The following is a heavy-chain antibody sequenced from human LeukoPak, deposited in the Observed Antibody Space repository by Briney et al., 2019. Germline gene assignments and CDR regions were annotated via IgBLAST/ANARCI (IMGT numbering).Heavy chain of an antibody. D-gene: IGHD3-10*01. CDR1: GYTFTSYY. CDR2: INPSGGST. CDR3: ARAESTMGGFGY. J-gene: IGHJ4*02. V-gene: IGHV1-46*01. Sequence: ASVNVSCKASGYTFTSYYMHWVRQAPGQGREWLGIINPSGGSTSYAQKFQGRVTMTRDTSTSPVYMEVSSLRSEYTAVYYCARAESTMGGFGYWGQGTLVTVSS.